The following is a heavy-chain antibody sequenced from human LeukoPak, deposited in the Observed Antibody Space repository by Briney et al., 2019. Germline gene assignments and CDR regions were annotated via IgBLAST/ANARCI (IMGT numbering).Heavy chain of an antibody. CDR2: INHSGST. D-gene: IGHD2-15*01. CDR1: GGSFSGYY. J-gene: IGHJ6*02. V-gene: IGHV4-34*01. Sequence: PSETLSLTCAVYGGSFSGYYWSWIRQPPGKGLEWIGEINHSGSTNYNPSLKSRVTISVDTSKNQFSLKLSSVTAADTAVYYCARAREGGNYGMDVWGQGTTVTVSS. CDR3: ARAREGGNYGMDV.